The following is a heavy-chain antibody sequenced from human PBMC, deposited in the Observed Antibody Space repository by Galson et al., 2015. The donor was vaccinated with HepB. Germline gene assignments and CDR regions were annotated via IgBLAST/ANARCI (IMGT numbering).Heavy chain of an antibody. D-gene: IGHD2-15*01. CDR3: ARGVGGTHSLGGMLGQ. Sequence: SLRLSCAASGFTSSNYWLHWVRQGPGKGLVWVSRISPDGSTTTYADSVKGRFTISRDNAKDTLYLQMNSLGAEDTALYYCARGVGGTHSLGGMLGQWGQGTLVTVSS. CDR2: ISPDGSTT. CDR1: GFTSSNYW. J-gene: IGHJ4*02. V-gene: IGHV3-74*03.